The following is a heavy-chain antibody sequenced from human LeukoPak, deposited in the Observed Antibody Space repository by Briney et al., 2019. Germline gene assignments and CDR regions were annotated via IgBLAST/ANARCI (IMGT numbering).Heavy chain of an antibody. D-gene: IGHD4-17*01. V-gene: IGHV1-18*01. Sequence: GDSVKLSCKASGYTFGQYSISWVRQAPGQGLEWMGWISAYNGNTNYAQKLQGRVTMTADTSTSTAYMELRSLRSDDTAVYYCARVADGDSFDYWGQGTLVTVSS. CDR2: ISAYNGNT. CDR3: ARVADGDSFDY. J-gene: IGHJ4*02. CDR1: GYTFGQYS.